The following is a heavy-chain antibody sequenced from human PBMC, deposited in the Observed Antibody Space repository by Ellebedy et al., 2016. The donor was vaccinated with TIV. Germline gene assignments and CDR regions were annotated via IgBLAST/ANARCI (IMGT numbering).Heavy chain of an antibody. CDR2: IYNSGST. CDR1: GGSIRGYY. V-gene: IGHV4-59*01. J-gene: IGHJ6*03. Sequence: SETLSLTCTVYGGSIRGYYWSWIRQPPGKGLEWIGYIYNSGSTSYNPSLKSRVTTSVDTSNNQFSLKLSSVTAADTAVYYGARGTTVTTHPYYNCFIDVWGEGTTVTVSS. CDR3: ARGTTVTTHPYYNCFIDV. D-gene: IGHD4-17*01.